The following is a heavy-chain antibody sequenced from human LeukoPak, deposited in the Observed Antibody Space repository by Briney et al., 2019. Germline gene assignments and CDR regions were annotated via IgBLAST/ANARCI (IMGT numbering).Heavy chain of an antibody. J-gene: IGHJ4*02. D-gene: IGHD2/OR15-2a*01. CDR3: AKGEELLSDY. CDR2: ISGSGGST. V-gene: IGHV3-23*01. CDR1: GFTFSSYS. Sequence: GGSLRLSCAASGFTFSSYSMNWVRQAPGKGLEWVSAISGSGGSTYYADSVKGRFTISRDNSKNTLYLQMNSLRAEDTAVYYCAKGEELLSDYWGQGTLVTVSS.